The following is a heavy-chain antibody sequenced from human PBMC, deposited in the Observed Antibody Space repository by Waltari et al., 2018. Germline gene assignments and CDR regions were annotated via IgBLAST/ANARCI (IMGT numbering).Heavy chain of an antibody. D-gene: IGHD3-22*01. Sequence: QVQLVQSGAEVKKPGSSVKVSCKASGGTFSSYAISWVRQAPGQGLEWMGGIIPIFGTANYAQKFQGRVTITADESTSTAYMELSSPRSEDTAVYYCASSPSNYYDSSGYSDYWGQGTLVTVSS. J-gene: IGHJ4*02. CDR2: IIPIFGTA. V-gene: IGHV1-69*01. CDR3: ASSPSNYYDSSGYSDY. CDR1: GGTFSSYA.